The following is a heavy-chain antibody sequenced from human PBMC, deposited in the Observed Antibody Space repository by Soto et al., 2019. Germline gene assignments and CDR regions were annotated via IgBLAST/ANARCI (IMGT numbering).Heavy chain of an antibody. CDR2: ITPFSGDV. CDR3: ACGGAGSGPFTWELPDH. CDR1: GNTFTYRY. Sequence: QMQLVQSGAEVKKTGSSVTVSCKALGNTFTYRYLHWVGQAPGQALEWMGWITPFSGDVHYAQKFQERVTITRDRSINTAYMQMSSLRSEDTAMYFCACGGAGSGPFTWELPDHWGQGTLVTVSS. J-gene: IGHJ4*02. D-gene: IGHD1-26*01. V-gene: IGHV1-45*02.